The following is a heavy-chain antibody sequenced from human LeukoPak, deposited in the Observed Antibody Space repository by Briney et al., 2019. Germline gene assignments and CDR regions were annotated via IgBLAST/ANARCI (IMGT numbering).Heavy chain of an antibody. CDR2: IYYSGNT. D-gene: IGHD2-15*01. J-gene: IGHJ3*02. V-gene: IGHV4-59*01. CDR3: ASARVLYDAFDI. CDR1: GGSISSYY. Sequence: PSETLSLTCTVSGGSISSYYWSWIRQPPGKGLEWIGNIYYSGNTNYNPSLKSRVTISVDTSKNQFSLKLSSVTAADTAVYYCASARVLYDAFDIWGQGTMVTVSS.